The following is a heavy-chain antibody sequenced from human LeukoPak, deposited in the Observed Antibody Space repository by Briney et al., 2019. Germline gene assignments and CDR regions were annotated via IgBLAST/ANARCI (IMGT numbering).Heavy chain of an antibody. J-gene: IGHJ3*02. CDR2: IYYSGST. D-gene: IGHD6-13*01. V-gene: IGHV4-39*07. CDR1: GGSISSSSYY. CDR3: ARDPDGSSSWYVGAFDI. Sequence: SETLSLTCTVSGGSISSSSYYWGWIRQPPGKGLEWIGSIYYSGSTNYNPSLKSRVTMSVDTSKNQFSLKLSSVTAADTAVYYCARDPDGSSSWYVGAFDIWGQGTMVTVSS.